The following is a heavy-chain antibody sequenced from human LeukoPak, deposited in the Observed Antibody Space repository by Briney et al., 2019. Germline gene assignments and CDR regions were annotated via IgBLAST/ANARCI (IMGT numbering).Heavy chain of an antibody. D-gene: IGHD6-19*01. CDR3: ARDHSQWLVLNY. J-gene: IGHJ4*02. CDR1: GYTFTSYD. V-gene: IGHV1-8*01. Sequence: GASVKVSCKASGYTFTSYDINWVRQATGQGLEWMGWMNPNSGNTGYAQKFQGRVTMTRNTSISTAYMELSSLRSEDTAVYYCARDHSQWLVLNYWGQGTLVTVSS. CDR2: MNPNSGNT.